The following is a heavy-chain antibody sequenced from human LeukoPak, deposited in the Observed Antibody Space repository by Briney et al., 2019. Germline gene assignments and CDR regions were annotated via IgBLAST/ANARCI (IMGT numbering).Heavy chain of an antibody. V-gene: IGHV3-11*01. D-gene: IGHD6-13*01. CDR2: ISSSGSTI. J-gene: IGHJ5*02. CDR1: GSTFSDYY. Sequence: GGSLRLSCAASGSTFSDYYMSWIRQAPGKGLEWVSYISSSGSTIYYADSVKGRFTISRDNAKNSLYLQMNSLRAEDTAVYYCASSSSVLNWFDPWGQGTLVTVSS. CDR3: ASSSSVLNWFDP.